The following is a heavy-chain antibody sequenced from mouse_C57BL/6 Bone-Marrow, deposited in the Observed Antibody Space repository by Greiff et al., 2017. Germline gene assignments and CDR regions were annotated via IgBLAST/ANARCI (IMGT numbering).Heavy chain of an antibody. CDR3: ARDRDWSYAMDY. J-gene: IGHJ4*01. V-gene: IGHV5-16*01. CDR1: GFTFSDYY. D-gene: IGHD3-3*01. CDR2: INYDGSST. Sequence: EVKLMESEGGLVQPGSSMKLSCTASGFTFSDYYMAWVRQVPEKGLEWVANINYDGSSTYYLDSLKSRFIISTDNAKNILYLQMSSLKSENTATYYCARDRDWSYAMDYWGQGTSVTVSS.